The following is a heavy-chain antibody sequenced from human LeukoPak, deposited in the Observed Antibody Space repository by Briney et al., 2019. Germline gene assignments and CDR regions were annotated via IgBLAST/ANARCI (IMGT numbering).Heavy chain of an antibody. Sequence: ASVKVSCKASGGTFSSYAISWVRQAPGQGLEWMGRIIPIFGTANYAQKFQGRVTITTDESTSTAYMELSSLRSEDTAVYYCARDPTRPDYFDYWGQGTLVTVSS. V-gene: IGHV1-69*05. CDR2: IIPIFGTA. CDR1: GGTFSSYA. D-gene: IGHD1-26*01. CDR3: ARDPTRPDYFDY. J-gene: IGHJ4*02.